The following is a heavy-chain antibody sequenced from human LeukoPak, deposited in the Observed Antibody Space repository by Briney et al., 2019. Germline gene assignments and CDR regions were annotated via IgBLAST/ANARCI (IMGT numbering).Heavy chain of an antibody. V-gene: IGHV3-9*03. D-gene: IGHD5-18*01. CDR2: ISWNSGSI. CDR1: GFTFDDYA. CDR3: AKGGTSYGYLDY. Sequence: GGSLRLSCAASGFTFDDYAMHWIRQAPGKGLEWVSGISWNSGSIGYADSVKGRFTISRDNAKNSLYLQMNSLRAEDMALYYCAKGGTSYGYLDYWGQGTLVTVSS. J-gene: IGHJ4*02.